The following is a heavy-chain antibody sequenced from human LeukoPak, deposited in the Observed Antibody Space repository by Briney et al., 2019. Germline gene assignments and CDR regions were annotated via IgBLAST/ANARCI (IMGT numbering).Heavy chain of an antibody. CDR2: ISSSSSYI. D-gene: IGHD3-22*01. CDR1: GFTFSSYR. CDR3: ARERAGEWYYDSSGYYYALDY. J-gene: IGHJ4*02. V-gene: IGHV3-21*01. Sequence: PGGSLRLSCAASGFTFSSYRMTWVRQAPGKGLEWVSSISSSSSYIYYADSVKGRFTISRDNAKNSLYLQMNSLRAEDTAVHYCARERAGEWYYDSSGYYYALDYWGQGTLVTVSS.